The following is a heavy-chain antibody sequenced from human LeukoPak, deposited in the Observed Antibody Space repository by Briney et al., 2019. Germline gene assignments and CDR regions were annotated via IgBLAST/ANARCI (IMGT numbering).Heavy chain of an antibody. D-gene: IGHD4-17*01. Sequence: PSETLSLTCTVSGGSISSYYWSWIRQPAGKGLEWIGRIYTSGSTNYNPSLKSRVTMSVDTSKNQFSPKLSSVTAADTAVYYCARELSTVTTAGFFDYWGQGTLVTVSS. CDR2: IYTSGST. J-gene: IGHJ4*02. CDR3: ARELSTVTTAGFFDY. V-gene: IGHV4-4*07. CDR1: GGSISSYY.